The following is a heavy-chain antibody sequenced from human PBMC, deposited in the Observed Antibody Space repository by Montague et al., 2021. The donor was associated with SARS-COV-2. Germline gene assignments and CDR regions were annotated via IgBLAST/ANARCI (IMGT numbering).Heavy chain of an antibody. Sequence: SETLSLTCTVSGGSISSYYWSWIRQPPGKGLEWIGYIYYSGSTNYNPSLKSRVTISVDTSKNQFSPKLSSVTAADTAVYYCARYTRQIRLIVFDYGMDVWGQGTTVTVSS. CDR1: GGSISSYY. V-gene: IGHV4-59*01. J-gene: IGHJ6*02. CDR3: ARYTRQIRLIVFDYGMDV. D-gene: IGHD4-17*01. CDR2: IYYSGST.